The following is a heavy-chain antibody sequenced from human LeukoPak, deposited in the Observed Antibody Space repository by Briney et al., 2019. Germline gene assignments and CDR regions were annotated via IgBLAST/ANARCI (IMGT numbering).Heavy chain of an antibody. CDR2: IYYSGST. D-gene: IGHD6-19*01. Sequence: PSETLSLTCTVSGVSISSYYWSWIRQPPGKGLEWIGYIYYSGSTNYNPSLKSRVTISVDTSKNQFSLKLSSVTAADTAVYYCARGRGAVAGTFDYWGQGTLVTVSS. J-gene: IGHJ4*02. CDR1: GVSISSYY. CDR3: ARGRGAVAGTFDY. V-gene: IGHV4-59*01.